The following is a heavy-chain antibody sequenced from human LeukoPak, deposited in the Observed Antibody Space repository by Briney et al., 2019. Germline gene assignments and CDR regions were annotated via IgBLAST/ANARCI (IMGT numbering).Heavy chain of an antibody. J-gene: IGHJ4*02. V-gene: IGHV4-39*01. CDR2: ISYTGST. CDR3: ARSFGYSYGLPFDY. Sequence: SETLSLTCTVSGGYISSSSYYWGSIRQPPGKGLEWIGSISYTGSTYYNPSLKSRVSISADTSKNQFSLKLSSVTAADTAIYYWARSFGYSYGLPFDYWGQGNLVTVSS. CDR1: GGYISSSSYY. D-gene: IGHD5-18*01.